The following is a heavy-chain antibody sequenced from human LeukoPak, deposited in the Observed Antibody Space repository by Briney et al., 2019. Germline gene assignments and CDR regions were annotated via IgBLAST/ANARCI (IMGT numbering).Heavy chain of an antibody. D-gene: IGHD3-3*01. CDR3: ARRDWVSGAVRAFDI. Sequence: GGSLRLSCVVSGFIFSDYYMSWIRQAPGKGLEWVSYISNDSVDKYYVDSVRGRFTISRDNDKKSMYLQMSGLRVEDTAVYYCARRDWVSGAVRAFDIWGQGTMVTVSS. V-gene: IGHV3-11*04. CDR1: GFIFSDYY. J-gene: IGHJ3*02. CDR2: ISNDSVDK.